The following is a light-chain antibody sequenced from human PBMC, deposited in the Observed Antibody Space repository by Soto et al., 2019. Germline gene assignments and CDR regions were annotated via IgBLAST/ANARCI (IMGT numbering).Light chain of an antibody. CDR1: QSVSSSY. J-gene: IGKJ2*01. V-gene: IGKV3-20*01. CDR3: QRYGSSPPFT. Sequence: IVLTQSPGTLSLSPGERATLSCRASQSVSSSYLAWYQQKPGQAPRLLIYGASSRATGIPDRFSGSGSGTDFTLTISRLEPEDFAVYFCQRYGSSPPFTFGQGTKVEI. CDR2: GAS.